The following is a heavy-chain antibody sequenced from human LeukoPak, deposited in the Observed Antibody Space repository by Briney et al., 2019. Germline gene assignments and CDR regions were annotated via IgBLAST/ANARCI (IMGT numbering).Heavy chain of an antibody. V-gene: IGHV3-21*01. Sequence: GGSLRLSCAASGFTFSSYSMNWVRQAPGKGLEWVSSISSSSSYIYYADSVKGRFTISRDNSKNTLYLQMNSLRAEDTAVYYCARGGSYGDPGDYWGQGTLVTVSS. CDR2: ISSSSSYI. D-gene: IGHD4-17*01. J-gene: IGHJ4*02. CDR3: ARGGSYGDPGDY. CDR1: GFTFSSYS.